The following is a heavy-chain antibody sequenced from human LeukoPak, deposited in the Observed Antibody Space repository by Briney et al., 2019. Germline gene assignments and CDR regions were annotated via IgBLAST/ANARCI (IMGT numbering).Heavy chain of an antibody. V-gene: IGHV4-38-2*01. Sequence: SETLSLTCAVSGYSISSGYYWGWIRPPPGKGLEWIGSIYHSGSTYYNPSLKSRVTISVDTSKNQFSLKLSSVTAADTAVYYCARHIAAYDFWSGYLGYFDYWGQGTLVTVSS. CDR1: GYSISSGYY. CDR2: IYHSGST. CDR3: ARHIAAYDFWSGYLGYFDY. J-gene: IGHJ4*02. D-gene: IGHD3-3*01.